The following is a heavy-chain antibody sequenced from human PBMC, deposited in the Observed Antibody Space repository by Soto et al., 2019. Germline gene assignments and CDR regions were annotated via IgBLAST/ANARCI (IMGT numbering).Heavy chain of an antibody. D-gene: IGHD3-16*02. CDR3: ASNGYTSAAYGRWDS. V-gene: IGHV4-59*08. Sequence: QVQLQESGPGLVKPSETLSLTCSVSGGSISSYYWSWIRQSPGKGLEWIGYIYYTGNTKYNPSLKSRVTMSVGTPKTQISLPLSSVPAARTAVFYCASNGYTSAAYGRWDSWGQGALVTVSS. CDR1: GGSISSYY. CDR2: IYYTGNT. J-gene: IGHJ4*02.